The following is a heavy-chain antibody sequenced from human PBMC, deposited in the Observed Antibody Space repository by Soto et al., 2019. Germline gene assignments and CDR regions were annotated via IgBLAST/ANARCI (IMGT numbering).Heavy chain of an antibody. Sequence: QVQLQESGPGLVKPSETLSLTCIVSGGSIISYYWSWIRQPPGKGLEWIGHIYYSGSTNYNPSLKSRDTISVDTSKNHFSLKLSSGTAADTAVYYCARSSPRVVSPWDYWGQGTLVTVSS. V-gene: IGHV4-59*01. CDR3: ARSSPRVVSPWDY. CDR1: GGSIISYY. CDR2: IYYSGST. J-gene: IGHJ4*02. D-gene: IGHD3-3*01.